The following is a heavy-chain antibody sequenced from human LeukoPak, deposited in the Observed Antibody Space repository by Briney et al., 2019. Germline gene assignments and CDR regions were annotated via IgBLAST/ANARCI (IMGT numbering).Heavy chain of an antibody. Sequence: SVKVSCKASGGTFSSYAISWVRQAPGQGLEWMGGIIPIFGTANYAQKFQGRVTITTDESTSTAYMELSSLRSEDTAVYYCARDPNRESSSVAFDIWGQGTMVTVSS. V-gene: IGHV1-69*05. CDR2: IIPIFGTA. CDR1: GGTFSSYA. J-gene: IGHJ3*02. CDR3: ARDPNRESSSVAFDI. D-gene: IGHD6-13*01.